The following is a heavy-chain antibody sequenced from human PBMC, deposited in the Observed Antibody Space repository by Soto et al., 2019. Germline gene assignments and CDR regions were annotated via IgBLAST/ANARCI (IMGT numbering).Heavy chain of an antibody. D-gene: IGHD2-21*01. V-gene: IGHV4-31*03. Sequence: SETLSLTCSVSGAALNSGNYYWSWIRQVPGKGLEWIGHIYVTGAVDYNPSLRDRITISQDTSERQFSLNLRLVTAADTAVYYCARLRIATNNYKWFAPWGQGTLVTVSS. CDR1: GAALNSGNYY. CDR3: ARLRIATNNYKWFAP. CDR2: IYVTGAV. J-gene: IGHJ5*02.